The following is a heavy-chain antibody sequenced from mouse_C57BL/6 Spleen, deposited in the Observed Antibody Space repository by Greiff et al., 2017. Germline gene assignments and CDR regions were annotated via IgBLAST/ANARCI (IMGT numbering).Heavy chain of an antibody. D-gene: IGHD1-1*01. CDR3: ARGVGSKFAY. CDR1: GYTFTSYW. CDR2: IDPADSYT. Sequence: VQLQQPGAELVMPGASVKLSCKASGYTFTSYWMHWVKQRPGQGLEWIGEIDPADSYTNYNQKFKGKSTLTVDKSSSTAYMQLSSLTSEDSAVYYCARGVGSKFAYWGQGALVTVSA. V-gene: IGHV1-69*01. J-gene: IGHJ3*01.